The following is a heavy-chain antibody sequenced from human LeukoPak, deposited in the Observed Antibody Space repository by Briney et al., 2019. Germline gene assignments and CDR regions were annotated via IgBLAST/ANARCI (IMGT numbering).Heavy chain of an antibody. D-gene: IGHD1-26*01. V-gene: IGHV1-46*01. CDR1: GYTFTIYY. Sequence: GASVTVSFKASGYTFTIYYMHWVRQAPGQGLEWMGIINPSGGSTSYAQKFQGRVTMTRDTSTSTVYMELSSLRSEDTAVYYCARVLGPYYFDYWGQGTLVTVSS. CDR2: INPSGGST. CDR3: ARVLGPYYFDY. J-gene: IGHJ4*02.